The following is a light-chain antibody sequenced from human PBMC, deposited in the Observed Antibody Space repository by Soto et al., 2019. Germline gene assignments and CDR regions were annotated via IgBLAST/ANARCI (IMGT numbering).Light chain of an antibody. CDR3: QQYGSSGT. V-gene: IGKV3-20*01. CDR1: QSVSNNY. Sequence: EIVLTQSPGTLSLSPGERATLSCRASQSVSNNYLAWYQQKPGQAPRLLIYGASTRATGIPDRFSGSGSGTVFTLTISRLEPEDFAVYYCQQYGSSGTFGQGTKVEIK. J-gene: IGKJ1*01. CDR2: GAS.